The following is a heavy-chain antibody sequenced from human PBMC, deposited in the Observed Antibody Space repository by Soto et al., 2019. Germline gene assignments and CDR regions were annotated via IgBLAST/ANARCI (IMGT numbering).Heavy chain of an antibody. CDR1: GRSISSRNSY. Sequence: TLSSTCSVSGRSISSRNSYWNWIRQHPGKGLEWIGHIYYSGSTYYNPSLKSRVSISVDTSKNQFSLRLSSVTAADTAVYYCARDAGAFYGGNSGWFDPWGRGNLVTVSS. D-gene: IGHD4-17*01. J-gene: IGHJ5*02. V-gene: IGHV4-31*03. CDR3: ARDAGAFYGGNSGWFDP. CDR2: IYYSGST.